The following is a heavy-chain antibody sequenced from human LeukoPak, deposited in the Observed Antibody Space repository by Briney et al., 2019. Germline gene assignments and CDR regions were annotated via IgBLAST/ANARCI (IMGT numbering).Heavy chain of an antibody. Sequence: SETLSLTCTVSGGSISSYYWSWIRQPPGKGLEWNGYIYYSGSTNYNPSLKSRVTISVDTSKNQFSLKLSSVTAADTAVYYCARGRGLSGYDLGSPDYWGQGTLVTVSS. CDR2: IYYSGST. V-gene: IGHV4-59*08. J-gene: IGHJ4*02. CDR3: ARGRGLSGYDLGSPDY. CDR1: GGSISSYY. D-gene: IGHD5-12*01.